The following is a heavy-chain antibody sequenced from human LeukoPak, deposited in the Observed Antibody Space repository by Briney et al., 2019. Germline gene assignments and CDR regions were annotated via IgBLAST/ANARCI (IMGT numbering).Heavy chain of an antibody. CDR2: INTNTGNP. D-gene: IGHD2-2*02. J-gene: IGHJ6*02. Sequence: ASVKVSCKASGYTFTSYAMNWVRQAPGQGLEWMGWINTNTGNPTYAQGFTGRFVFSLDTSVSTAYPQISSLKAEDTAVYYCARDRETRYCSSTSCYKAEVYGMDVWGQGTTVTVSS. V-gene: IGHV7-4-1*02. CDR1: GYTFTSYA. CDR3: ARDRETRYCSSTSCYKAEVYGMDV.